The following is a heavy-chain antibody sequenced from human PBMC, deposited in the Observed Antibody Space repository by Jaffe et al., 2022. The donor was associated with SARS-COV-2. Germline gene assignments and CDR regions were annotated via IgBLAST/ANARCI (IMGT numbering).Heavy chain of an antibody. CDR1: GGSISSYY. V-gene: IGHV4-59*01. D-gene: IGHD2-15*01. J-gene: IGHJ2*01. Sequence: QVQLQESGPGLVKPSETLSLTCTVSGGSISSYYWSWIRQPPGKGLEWIGYIYYSGTTNYNPSLRSRVTLSVEKSKNQFSLKLRSVTAADTAVYYCVREPDKFCSGGSCYTYWHFDLWGRGTLVTVSS. CDR2: IYYSGTT. CDR3: VREPDKFCSGGSCYTYWHFDL.